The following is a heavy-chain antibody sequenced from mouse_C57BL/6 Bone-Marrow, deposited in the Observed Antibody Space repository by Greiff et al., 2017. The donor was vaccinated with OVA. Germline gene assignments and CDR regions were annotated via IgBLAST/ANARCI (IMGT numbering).Heavy chain of an antibody. Sequence: EVKLQESGGGLVKPGGSLKLSCAASGFTFSSYAMSWVRQTPEKRLEWVATISDGGSYTYYPDNVKGRFTISRDNAKNNLYLQMSHLKSEDTSMYYCARDLDGYYVDAMDYWGQGTSVTVSS. D-gene: IGHD2-3*01. CDR1: GFTFSSYA. V-gene: IGHV5-4*01. CDR2: ISDGGSYT. CDR3: ARDLDGYYVDAMDY. J-gene: IGHJ4*01.